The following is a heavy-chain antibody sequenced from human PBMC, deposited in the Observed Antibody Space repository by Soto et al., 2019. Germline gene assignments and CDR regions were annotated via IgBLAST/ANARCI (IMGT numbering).Heavy chain of an antibody. V-gene: IGHV4-61*01. CDR1: GGSVRSSSYY. Sequence: QVQLQESGPGLVKPSETLSLTCTVSGGSVRSSSYYWTWIRQPPGKGLEWIGYIYYSGNTEYNPSLKSRVTISVDTSKNQFSLKLTSVTAADTAVYYCARESSGGGWFDPWGQGTLVTVSS. CDR3: ARESSGGGWFDP. D-gene: IGHD2-15*01. CDR2: IYYSGNT. J-gene: IGHJ5*02.